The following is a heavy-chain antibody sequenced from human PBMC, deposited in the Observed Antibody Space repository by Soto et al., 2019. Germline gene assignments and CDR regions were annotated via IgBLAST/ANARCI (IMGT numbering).Heavy chain of an antibody. J-gene: IGHJ5*02. CDR1: GFPFSSTD. CDR3: AKNSGWFNT. Sequence: GSLRLSCAASGFPFSSTDMTWVRQAPGKGLDWVSTIDGSGGTTYYADSVKGRFTISRVNSMNTVYLQMNSLRADDTALYYCAKNSGWFNTWGQGALVTVSS. V-gene: IGHV3-23*01. CDR2: IDGSGGTT. D-gene: IGHD3-10*01.